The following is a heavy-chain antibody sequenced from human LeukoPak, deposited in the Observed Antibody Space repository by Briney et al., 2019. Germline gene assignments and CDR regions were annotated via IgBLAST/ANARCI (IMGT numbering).Heavy chain of an antibody. CDR1: GYSFTSYW. D-gene: IGHD2-2*01. V-gene: IGHV5-51*01. CDR3: ARQPRDIVVVPAAMYADY. J-gene: IGHJ4*02. Sequence: GESLKISCKGSGYSFTSYWIGWVRQMPGKGLDWMGIIYPGDSDTRYSPSFQGQVTISADKSISTAYLKWSTLKASDTAMYYCARQPRDIVVVPAAMYADYWGQGTLVSVSS. CDR2: IYPGDSDT.